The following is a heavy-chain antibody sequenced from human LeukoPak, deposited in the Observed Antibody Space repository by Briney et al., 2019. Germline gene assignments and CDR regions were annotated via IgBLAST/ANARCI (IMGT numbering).Heavy chain of an antibody. V-gene: IGHV1-69*04. CDR1: GGTFSSSA. Sequence: ASVNVSCNTSGGTFSSSAITWVRQAPGQGLEWMGRIIPVLNITTYAQKFQGSVTITADTSTSTVYMELSSLRSEETAVYYCARDQGLTAPPPYGLDVRGQGTTVIVSS. D-gene: IGHD5-18*01. CDR2: IIPVLNIT. CDR3: ARDQGLTAPPPYGLDV. J-gene: IGHJ6*02.